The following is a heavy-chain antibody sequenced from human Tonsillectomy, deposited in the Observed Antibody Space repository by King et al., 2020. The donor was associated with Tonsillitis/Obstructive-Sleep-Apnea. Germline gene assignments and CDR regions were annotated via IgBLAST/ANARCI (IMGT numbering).Heavy chain of an antibody. CDR3: ARVGVLRPAATDY. V-gene: IGHV3-11*06. CDR2: ISRSSSYI. Sequence: VQLVESGGGLVKPGGSLRLSCAASGFTFSDYYMNWIRQAPGKGLEWVSYISRSSSYINYADSVKGRFTISRENAKNSLYLQMNRLRAEDTAVYYCARVGVLRPAATDYWGQGTLVTVSS. CDR1: GFTFSDYY. J-gene: IGHJ4*02. D-gene: IGHD2-2*01.